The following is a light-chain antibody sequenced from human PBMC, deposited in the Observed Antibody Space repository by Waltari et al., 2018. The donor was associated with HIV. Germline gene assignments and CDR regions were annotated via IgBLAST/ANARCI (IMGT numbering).Light chain of an antibody. CDR3: QHYYSTPPT. CDR2: GTS. V-gene: IGKV1-NL1*01. CDR1: QGIGNS. J-gene: IGKJ1*01. Sequence: DIQMTQSPSSLSASVGDRVTITCRASQGIGNSLAWYQQKPGKAPKLLLYGTSRLESGVPSRFSGSGSGTDYTLTISSLQPEDFATYFCQHYYSTPPTFGQGTKVGIK.